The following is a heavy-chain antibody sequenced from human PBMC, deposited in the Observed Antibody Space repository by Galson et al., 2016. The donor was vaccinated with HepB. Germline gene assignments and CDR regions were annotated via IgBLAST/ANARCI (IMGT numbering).Heavy chain of an antibody. D-gene: IGHD3-3*01. CDR2: IKEDGTEK. J-gene: IGHJ4*02. CDR1: GFTFSSYW. Sequence: SLRLSCAASGFTFSSYWMNWVRQAPGKGLEWVASIKEDGTEKHYVDSVKGRFTISRDNAKKSLYLRMNSLRAEDTAVYYCARDGVLRFLAWVLPIDYWGQGSLVTVSS. CDR3: ARDGVLRFLAWVLPIDY. V-gene: IGHV3-7*04.